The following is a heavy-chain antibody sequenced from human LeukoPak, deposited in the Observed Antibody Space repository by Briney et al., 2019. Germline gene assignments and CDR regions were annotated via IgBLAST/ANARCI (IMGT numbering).Heavy chain of an antibody. CDR1: GFTFSTYG. D-gene: IGHD3-22*01. Sequence: GRSLRLSCAASGFTFSTYGTHWVRQAPGKGLEWVANIKHDGSQKYYLDSVKGRFTISRDNAKNSLYLQMNSLRAADTAVYYCARDSYYSSDNWGQGTLVTVSS. J-gene: IGHJ4*02. CDR3: ARDSYYSSDN. CDR2: IKHDGSQK. V-gene: IGHV3-7*05.